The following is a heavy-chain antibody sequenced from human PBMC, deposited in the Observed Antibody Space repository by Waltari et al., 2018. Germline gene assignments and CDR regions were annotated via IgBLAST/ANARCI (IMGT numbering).Heavy chain of an antibody. CDR2: IDHSGGT. V-gene: IGHV4-38-2*01. CDR3: ARVPLGNYYDSSGYYYSKYYFDY. D-gene: IGHD3-22*01. J-gene: IGHJ4*02. Sequence: QVQLQESGPGLVKPSETLSLTCAVSGYSISSGYYWGWNRQPPGKGLEWSGSIDHSGGTSYNPSLKCRVTISVDTSKNQFSLKLSSVTAADTAVYDCARVPLGNYYDSSGYYYSKYYFDYWGQGTLVTVSS. CDR1: GYSISSGYY.